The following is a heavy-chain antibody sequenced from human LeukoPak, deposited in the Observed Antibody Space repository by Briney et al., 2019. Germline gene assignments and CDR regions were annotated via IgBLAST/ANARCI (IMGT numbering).Heavy chain of an antibody. CDR3: ARKQQLVLLDY. J-gene: IGHJ4*02. Sequence: SETLSLTCTVSGGSISSYYWSWIRQPPGKGLEWIGYIYYSGSTNYNPSLKSRVTISVDTSKNQFSLKLSSVTAADTAVYYCARKQQLVLLDYWGQGTLVTVSS. D-gene: IGHD6-13*01. CDR2: IYYSGST. V-gene: IGHV4-59*12. CDR1: GGSISSYY.